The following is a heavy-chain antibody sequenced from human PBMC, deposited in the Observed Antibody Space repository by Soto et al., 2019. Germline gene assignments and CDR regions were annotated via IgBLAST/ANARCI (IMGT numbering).Heavy chain of an antibody. CDR1: GFTVSSNY. J-gene: IGHJ3*02. D-gene: IGHD6-13*01. Sequence: GGSLRLSCAASGFTVSSNYMSWVRQAPGKGLEWVSVIYSGGSTYYADSVKGRFTISRDNSKNTLYLQMNSLRAEDTAVYYCARGEQQLATDAFDIWGQGTMVTVSS. CDR3: ARGEQQLATDAFDI. CDR2: IYSGGST. V-gene: IGHV3-66*02.